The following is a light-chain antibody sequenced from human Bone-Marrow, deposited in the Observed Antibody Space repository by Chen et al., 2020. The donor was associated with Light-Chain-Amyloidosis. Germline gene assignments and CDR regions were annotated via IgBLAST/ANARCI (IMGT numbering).Light chain of an antibody. J-gene: IGLJ1*01. Sequence: QSALTQPAAVSGPPGPSRTISCTGTSSDVGGDNHVSWYQQHPDKAPKLMIYEVTNRPSWVPDRFSGSKSDNTASLTISGLQTEDEADYFCSSYTITNTLVFGSGTRVTVL. V-gene: IGLV2-14*01. CDR2: EVT. CDR3: SSYTITNTLV. CDR1: SSDVGGDNH.